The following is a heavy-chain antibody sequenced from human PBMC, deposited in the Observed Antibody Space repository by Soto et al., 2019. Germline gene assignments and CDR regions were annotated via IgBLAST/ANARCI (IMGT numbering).Heavy chain of an antibody. Sequence: ASVKVSCKASGYTFTNYDIIWVRQATGQGLEWMGWVNPNSGNTGYAQRFKGRVTMTRNTSINTADMELSSLTSEDTAVFYCARGRVQAGGVFDIWGQGTMVTVSS. CDR3: ARGRVQAGGVFDI. CDR2: VNPNSGNT. D-gene: IGHD2-8*02. V-gene: IGHV1-8*01. CDR1: GYTFTNYD. J-gene: IGHJ3*02.